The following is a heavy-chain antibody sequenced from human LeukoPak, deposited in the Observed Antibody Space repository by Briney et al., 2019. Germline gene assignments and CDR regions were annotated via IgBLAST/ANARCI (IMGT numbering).Heavy chain of an antibody. CDR1: GGSINSFY. Sequence: SETLSLTCTVSGGSINSFYWSWIRQPPVKGLEWIGYIYDSESTNYNPSLKSRVTISGDTSKNYLSLKLSSVTAADTAVYYCARGMMVGYFDLWGRGTLVTVSS. D-gene: IGHD3-22*01. J-gene: IGHJ2*01. CDR3: ARGMMVGYFDL. CDR2: IYDSEST. V-gene: IGHV4-59*01.